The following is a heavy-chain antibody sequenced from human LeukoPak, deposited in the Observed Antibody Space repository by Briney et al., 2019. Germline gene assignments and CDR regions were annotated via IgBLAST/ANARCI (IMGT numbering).Heavy chain of an antibody. D-gene: IGHD6-13*01. CDR1: GYTFTSYD. CDR2: MNTNSGNT. Sequence: ASVKVSCKASGYTFTSYDINGVRQATGQGLEWMGWMNTNSGNTGYAQEFQGRVTMTRNTSISTAYMELSSLRSEDTAVYYCAREVTAAGTFYFDYWGQGTLVTISS. CDR3: AREVTAAGTFYFDY. J-gene: IGHJ4*02. V-gene: IGHV1-8*01.